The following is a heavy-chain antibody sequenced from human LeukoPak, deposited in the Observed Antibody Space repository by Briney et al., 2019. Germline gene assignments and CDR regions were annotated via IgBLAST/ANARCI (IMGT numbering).Heavy chain of an antibody. Sequence: GGSLRLSCAASGFTFSSYAMSWVRQAPGKGLEWVSAISGSGTRTYYADSVKGRFTISRDNSKNTLYLQMNSLRAEDTALYYCAKDQVRFLECRAFDIWGQGTMVTVSS. CDR2: ISGSGTRT. V-gene: IGHV3-23*01. CDR1: GFTFSSYA. CDR3: AKDQVRFLECRAFDI. D-gene: IGHD3-3*01. J-gene: IGHJ3*02.